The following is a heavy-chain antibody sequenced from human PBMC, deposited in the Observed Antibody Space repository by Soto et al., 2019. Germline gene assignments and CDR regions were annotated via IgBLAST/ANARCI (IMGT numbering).Heavy chain of an antibody. J-gene: IGHJ4*02. CDR1: GGSISSYY. V-gene: IGHV4-59*12. CDR2: IYYSGST. D-gene: IGHD4-17*01. Sequence: SETLSLTCTVSGGSISSYYWSWIRQPPGKGLEWIGYIYYSGSTNYNPSLKSRVTISVDTSKNQFSLKLSSVTAADTAVYYCARAPPLDYGGAIDYWGQGTLVTVSS. CDR3: ARAPPLDYGGAIDY.